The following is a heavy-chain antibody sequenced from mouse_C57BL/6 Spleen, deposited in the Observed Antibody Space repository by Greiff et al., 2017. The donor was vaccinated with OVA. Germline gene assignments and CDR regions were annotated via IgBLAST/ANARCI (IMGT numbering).Heavy chain of an antibody. V-gene: IGHV1-64*01. CDR1: GYTFTSYW. CDR3: ARSGRYYGSSYDAMDY. D-gene: IGHD1-1*01. Sequence: VQLQQPGAELVKPGASVKLSCKASGYTFTSYWMHWVKQRPGQGLEWIGMIHPNSGSTNYNEKFKSKATLTVDKSSSTAYMQLSSLTSEDSAVYYCARSGRYYGSSYDAMDYWGQGTSVTVSS. J-gene: IGHJ4*01. CDR2: IHPNSGST.